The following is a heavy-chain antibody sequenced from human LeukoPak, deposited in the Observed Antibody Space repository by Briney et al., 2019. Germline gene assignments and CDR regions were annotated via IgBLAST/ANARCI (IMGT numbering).Heavy chain of an antibody. V-gene: IGHV1-18*01. J-gene: IGHJ4*02. Sequence: ASVKVSCKASGYTFTTYGVSWVRQAPGQGLEWMGWISGYDGNTNYAQKLRGRVTMTTGTSTSTAYMDLRSLRSDDTALYYCARTVTTSSYYFDYWGQGTLVTVSS. CDR2: ISGYDGNT. CDR1: GYTFTTYG. CDR3: ARTVTTSSYYFDY. D-gene: IGHD4-17*01.